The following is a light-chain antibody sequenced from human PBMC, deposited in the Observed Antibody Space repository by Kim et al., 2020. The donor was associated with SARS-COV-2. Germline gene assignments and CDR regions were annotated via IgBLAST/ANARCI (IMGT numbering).Light chain of an antibody. J-gene: IGLJ1*01. Sequence: QSVVTQPASVSGSPGQSITISCTGTSSDVGGYNYVSWYQQHPGKAPKLMIYDVNNRPSGVSNRFSGSKSGNTASLTISGLQAEDEADYYCSSYTRSTTSYVFGTGTKVTVL. CDR2: DVN. CDR3: SSYTRSTTSYV. CDR1: SSDVGGYNY. V-gene: IGLV2-14*03.